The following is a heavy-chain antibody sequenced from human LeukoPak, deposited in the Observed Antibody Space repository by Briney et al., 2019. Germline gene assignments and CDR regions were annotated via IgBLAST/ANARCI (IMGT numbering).Heavy chain of an antibody. CDR3: AGPSPRSSGYSSSCFDY. CDR2: INHSGST. Sequence: PSETLSLTCAVYGGSFSGYYWSWIRQPPGKGLEWIGEINHSGSTNYNPSLKSRVTISVDTSKNQFSLKLSSVTAADTAVYYCAGPSPRSSGYSSSCFDYWGQGTLVTVSS. V-gene: IGHV4-34*01. J-gene: IGHJ4*02. D-gene: IGHD6-13*01. CDR1: GGSFSGYY.